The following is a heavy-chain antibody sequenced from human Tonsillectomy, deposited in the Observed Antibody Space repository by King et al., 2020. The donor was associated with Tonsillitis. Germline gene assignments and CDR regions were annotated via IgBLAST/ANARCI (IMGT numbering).Heavy chain of an antibody. J-gene: IGHJ5*02. CDR1: GGTFSSYT. CDR3: ARGRGSISAPDRGWLDP. CDR2: IIPISDTP. Sequence: QLVQSGAEVRKPGSSVNVSCKASGGTFSSYTITWVRQAPGQGLEWMGTIIPISDTPNYAQRFQGRVTIFADKSTGTAYMELSSLRSEDTAVYYCARGRGSISAPDRGWLDPWGQGTPVTVSS. D-gene: IGHD6-13*01. V-gene: IGHV1-69*06.